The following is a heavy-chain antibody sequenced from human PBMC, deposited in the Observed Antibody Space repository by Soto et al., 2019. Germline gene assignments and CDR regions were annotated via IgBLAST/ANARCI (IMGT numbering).Heavy chain of an antibody. CDR2: INSDGSST. CDR1: GFTFSSYW. Sequence: GGSLRLSCAASGFTFSSYWMHWVRQAPGKGLVWVSRINSDGSSTSYADSVKGRFTISRDNAKNTLYLQMNSLRAEDTAVYYCARAFPAYYDILTGYQGSHAFDIWGQGTMVTVSS. J-gene: IGHJ3*02. D-gene: IGHD3-9*01. CDR3: ARAFPAYYDILTGYQGSHAFDI. V-gene: IGHV3-74*01.